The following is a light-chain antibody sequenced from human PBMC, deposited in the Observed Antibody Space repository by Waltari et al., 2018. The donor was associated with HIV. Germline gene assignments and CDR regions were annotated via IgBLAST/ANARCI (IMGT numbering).Light chain of an antibody. CDR2: QAS. Sequence: DIRMAQSPSTLSASVGDRVTITCRASQSVGSFLAWYQQKPGKAPKLLIFQASSLQTGVPSRFSGSGSGTYFTLTITSLQPEDFASYYCQQYHTYLTFGQGTDLE. CDR3: QQYHTYLT. CDR1: QSVGSF. J-gene: IGKJ2*01. V-gene: IGKV1-5*03.